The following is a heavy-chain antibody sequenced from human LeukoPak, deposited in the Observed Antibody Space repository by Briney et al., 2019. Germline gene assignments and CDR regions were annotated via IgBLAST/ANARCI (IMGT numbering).Heavy chain of an antibody. CDR2: ISGSGGST. J-gene: IGHJ5*02. Sequence: PGGSLRLSCAASGFTFSSYAMSWVRQAPGKGLEWVSAISGSGGSTYYADSVKGRFTISRDNSKNTLYLQMNSLRAEDTAVYYCAKDPGGQHYYGSGSYPDHWGQGTLVTVSS. CDR1: GFTFSSYA. CDR3: AKDPGGQHYYGSGSYPDH. D-gene: IGHD3-10*01. V-gene: IGHV3-23*01.